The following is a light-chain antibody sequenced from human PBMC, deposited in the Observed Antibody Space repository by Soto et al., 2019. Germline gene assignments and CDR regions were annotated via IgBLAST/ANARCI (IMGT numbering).Light chain of an antibody. CDR2: WAY. CDR3: KQYYSTPLT. CDR1: QSALYSSNNKNY. Sequence: DIVMTQSPDSLAVSLGERATINCKSSQSALYSSNNKNYLAWYQQKPGQPPKLLIYWAYTRESGVHDRFSGSGSGTDFTLTIRSLQAEDVAVYYCKQYYSTPLTFGQGTRLEIK. J-gene: IGKJ5*01. V-gene: IGKV4-1*01.